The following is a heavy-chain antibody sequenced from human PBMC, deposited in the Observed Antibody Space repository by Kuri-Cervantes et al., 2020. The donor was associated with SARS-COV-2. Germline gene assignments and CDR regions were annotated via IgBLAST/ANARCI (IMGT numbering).Heavy chain of an antibody. CDR3: ARATNYYYDSSGYYYKAFDI. CDR1: GFTFSSYW. V-gene: IGHV3-7*05. Sequence: GESLKISCAASGFTFSSYWMSWVRQAPGKGLEWVASIKQDGSEKYYVDSVKGRFTISRDNAKNSLYLQMNSLRAEDTAVYCCARATNYYYDSSGYYYKAFDIWGQGTMVTVSS. CDR2: IKQDGSEK. J-gene: IGHJ3*02. D-gene: IGHD3-22*01.